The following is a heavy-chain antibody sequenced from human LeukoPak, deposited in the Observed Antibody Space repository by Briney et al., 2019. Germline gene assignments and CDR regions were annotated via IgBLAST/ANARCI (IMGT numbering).Heavy chain of an antibody. CDR1: GFTFSSYW. CDR3: VRDYLGY. Sequence: GGSLRLSCAGSGFTFSSYWMSWVRQAPGKGPEWVANIKQDGSEKNYVDSVKGRFTISRDNAKDSLYPQMNSLRAEDTAMYYCVRDYLGYWGQGTLVTVSS. V-gene: IGHV3-7*01. D-gene: IGHD3-16*01. CDR2: IKQDGSEK. J-gene: IGHJ4*02.